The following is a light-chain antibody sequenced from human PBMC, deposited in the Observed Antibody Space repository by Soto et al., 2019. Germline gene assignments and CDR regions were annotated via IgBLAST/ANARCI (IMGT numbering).Light chain of an antibody. V-gene: IGKV1-39*01. CDR2: AAS. CDR1: QNIRNY. Sequence: DIQMTKSPSSLSASVGDRVTITCRASQNIRNYLNWYQQRPGKTPNLLVYAASNLRGGVPSRFSGSGSGTVFTLTINSLQPEDFATYYCQQIHSTSSYTFGQGTKVDI. J-gene: IGKJ2*01. CDR3: QQIHSTSSYT.